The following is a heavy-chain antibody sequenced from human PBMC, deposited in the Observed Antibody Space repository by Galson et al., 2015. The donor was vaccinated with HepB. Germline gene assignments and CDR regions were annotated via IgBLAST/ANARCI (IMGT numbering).Heavy chain of an antibody. CDR1: GYTFTSYA. CDR2: INAGNGNT. Sequence: SVKVSCKASGYTFTSYAMHWVRQAPGQRLEWMGWINAGNGNTKYSQKFQGRVTITRDTSASTAYMELSSLRSEDTAVYYCARGYTAMAFFDYWGQGTLVTVSS. V-gene: IGHV1-3*01. D-gene: IGHD5-18*01. J-gene: IGHJ4*02. CDR3: ARGYTAMAFFDY.